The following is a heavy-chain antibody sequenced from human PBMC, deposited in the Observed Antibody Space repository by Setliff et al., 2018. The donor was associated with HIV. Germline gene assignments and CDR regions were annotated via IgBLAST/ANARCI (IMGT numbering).Heavy chain of an antibody. D-gene: IGHD2-2*01. Sequence: ASVKVSCKASGYTFTGYYMHWVRQAPGQGLEWMGWINPNNGGTNYAQKFQGRVTMTRDTSISTAYMEVSRLRSDDTAVYYCARGTTPLGWFDPWGQGTLVTVSS. CDR3: ARGTTPLGWFDP. V-gene: IGHV1-2*02. J-gene: IGHJ5*02. CDR1: GYTFTGYY. CDR2: INPNNGGT.